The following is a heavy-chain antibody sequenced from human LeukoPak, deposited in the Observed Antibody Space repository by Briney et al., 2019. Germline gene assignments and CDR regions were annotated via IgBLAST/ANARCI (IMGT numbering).Heavy chain of an antibody. Sequence: SETLSLTCTVSVGSITSSGFYWGWIRQPPGKGLEWIGNIYYGGSAYYYPSLKSRVTISVDTSKNQFSLKLSSVAAADTAVYYCARQPNIVVVDNWFDPWGQGTLVAVSS. CDR3: ARQPNIVVVDNWFDP. V-gene: IGHV4-39*07. J-gene: IGHJ5*02. CDR1: VGSITSSGFY. D-gene: IGHD2-15*01. CDR2: IYYGGSA.